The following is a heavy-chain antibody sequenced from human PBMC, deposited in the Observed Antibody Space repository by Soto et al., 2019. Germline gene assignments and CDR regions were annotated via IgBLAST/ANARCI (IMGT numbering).Heavy chain of an antibody. Sequence: GGSLRLSCAASGFTFNTYWMAWVRQAPGKGPEWVASIKQDGSETFYMESVRGRFTISRDNAKNSLYLQMNSLRAEDTAVYYCAREGWPFDYWGQGTLVTVSS. CDR1: GFTFNTYW. CDR3: AREGWPFDY. CDR2: IKQDGSET. V-gene: IGHV3-7*01. J-gene: IGHJ4*02.